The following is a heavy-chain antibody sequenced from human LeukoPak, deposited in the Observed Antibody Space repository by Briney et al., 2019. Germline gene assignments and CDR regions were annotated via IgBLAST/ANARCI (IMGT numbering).Heavy chain of an antibody. Sequence: GGSLSLSCAASGFTFSGYAMSWVRQAPGKGLEWVSAISGSGGTTYYADSVKGRLTISRDNSKNTLNPQMTSLRAEDTAVYYCARKTYYYGSGSYYYVDYWGQGTLVTVSS. V-gene: IGHV3-23*01. D-gene: IGHD3-10*01. CDR3: ARKTYYYGSGSYYYVDY. CDR2: ISGSGGTT. CDR1: GFTFSGYA. J-gene: IGHJ4*02.